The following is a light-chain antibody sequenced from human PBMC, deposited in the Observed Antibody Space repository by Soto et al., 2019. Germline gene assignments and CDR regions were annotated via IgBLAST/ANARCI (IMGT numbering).Light chain of an antibody. V-gene: IGLV2-8*01. CDR3: SSYAGSSNV. CDR2: EVN. CDR1: SSDVGGYNY. Sequence: QSALTQPPSASGSPGQSVAISCTGTSSDVGGYNYVSWYQQHPGKAPKLMSYEVNKRPSGVPDRFSVSKSGNTASLTVSGLQAEDEPDYYFSSYAGSSNVFGTGTKVTVL. J-gene: IGLJ1*01.